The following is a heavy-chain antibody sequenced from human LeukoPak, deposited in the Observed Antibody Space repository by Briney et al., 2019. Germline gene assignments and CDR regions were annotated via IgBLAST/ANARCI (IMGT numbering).Heavy chain of an antibody. V-gene: IGHV4-39*01. CDR2: INYSGST. CDR3: ARQSVGFGEFNFDY. J-gene: IGHJ4*02. D-gene: IGHD3-10*01. CDR1: EFSVGSNY. Sequence: GSLRLSCAASEFSVGSNYMTWVRQAPGKGLEWIGSINYSGSTYYKPSLKSRVTISVDTSKNQFSLNLSSVTAADTAVYYCARQSVGFGEFNFDYWGQGTLVTVSS.